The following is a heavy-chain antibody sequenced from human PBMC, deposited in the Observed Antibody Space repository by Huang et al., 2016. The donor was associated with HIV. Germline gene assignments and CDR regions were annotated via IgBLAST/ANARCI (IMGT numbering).Heavy chain of an antibody. D-gene: IGHD3-10*01. CDR3: ARPKMTATPSDSSWSYFDF. J-gene: IGHJ4*02. CDR1: GGSFSDYF. Sequence: QVRLEQWGPNLLKPSDTLSLKCAVYGGSFSDYFWTWIRQSPVKGLEWIAEVNHRGSATLNPALRGRVSMSVDSSKTQFYLNLTSVTAADTAVYFCARPKMTATPSDSSWSYFDFWGRGTPVTVSS. CDR2: VNHRGSA. V-gene: IGHV4-34*01.